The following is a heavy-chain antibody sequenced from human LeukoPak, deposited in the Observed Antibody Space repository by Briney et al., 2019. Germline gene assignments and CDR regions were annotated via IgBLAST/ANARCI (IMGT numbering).Heavy chain of an antibody. D-gene: IGHD3-3*01. CDR1: GFTFDDYA. CDR3: AKGDFWSGYSSVDY. V-gene: IGHV3-9*01. Sequence: PGGSLRLSCAASGFTFDDYAMHWVRQAPGKGLEWVSGISWNSGSIGYADPVKGRFTISRDNAKNSLYLQMNSLRAEDTALYYCAKGDFWSGYSSVDYWGQGTLVTVSS. J-gene: IGHJ4*02. CDR2: ISWNSGSI.